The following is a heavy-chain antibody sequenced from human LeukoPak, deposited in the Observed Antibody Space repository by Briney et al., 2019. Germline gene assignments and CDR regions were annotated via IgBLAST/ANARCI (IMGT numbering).Heavy chain of an antibody. CDR3: ARGPVYCSGGNCYAYYFDY. CDR1: GGSFSNYY. V-gene: IGHV4-34*01. J-gene: IGHJ4*02. Sequence: SETLSLTCAVYGGSFSNYYWNWIRQPPGKGLEWIGEINNSGSTNYNPSLKSRVTISVDTSKNQFSLKLSSVTAADTAIYYCARGPVYCSGGNCYAYYFDYWGRGTLVTVSS. D-gene: IGHD2-15*01. CDR2: INNSGST.